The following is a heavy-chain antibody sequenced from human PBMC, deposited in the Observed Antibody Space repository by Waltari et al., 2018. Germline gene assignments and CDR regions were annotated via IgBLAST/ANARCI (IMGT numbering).Heavy chain of an antibody. CDR3: ARQGGYINVWWEDYWYFDH. Sequence: PGLVTPSETLSLTCAVSAYSISRGFYWGWIRQPPGKGLDWIGSIKQSGSTFYKPSLKSRVTISVDTALNHFSLKLNSVTATDTAVYYCARQGGYINVWWEDYWYFDHWGRGTLVTVSS. CDR1: AYSISRGFY. J-gene: IGHJ2*01. V-gene: IGHV4-38-2*01. CDR2: IKQSGST. D-gene: IGHD1-26*01.